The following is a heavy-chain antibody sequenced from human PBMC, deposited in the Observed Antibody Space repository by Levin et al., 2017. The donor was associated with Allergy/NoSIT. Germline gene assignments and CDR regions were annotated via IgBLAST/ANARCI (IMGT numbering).Heavy chain of an antibody. Sequence: GESLKISCKGSGYRFTSYWIGWVRQMPGKGLEWMGIIYPGDSDTRYSPSFQGQVTISADKSISTAYLQWSSLKAPDTAMYYCARAATAYCSGGSCYMVYIDYWGQGTLVTVSS. J-gene: IGHJ4*02. CDR1: GYRFTSYW. CDR2: IYPGDSDT. D-gene: IGHD2-15*01. CDR3: ARAATAYCSGGSCYMVYIDY. V-gene: IGHV5-51*01.